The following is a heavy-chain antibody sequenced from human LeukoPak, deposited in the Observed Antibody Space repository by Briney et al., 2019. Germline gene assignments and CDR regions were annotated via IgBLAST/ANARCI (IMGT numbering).Heavy chain of an antibody. CDR3: ARVGPRGVAARIGWYFDL. CDR1: GFTFSSYG. J-gene: IGHJ2*01. Sequence: PGGSLRLSCAASGFTFSSYGMHWVRQAPGKGLEWVAFIRYDGSNKYYADSVKGRFTISRDNAKNSLYLQMNSLRAEDTAVYYCARVGPRGVAARIGWYFDLWGRGTLVTVSS. D-gene: IGHD6-6*01. V-gene: IGHV3-30*02. CDR2: IRYDGSNK.